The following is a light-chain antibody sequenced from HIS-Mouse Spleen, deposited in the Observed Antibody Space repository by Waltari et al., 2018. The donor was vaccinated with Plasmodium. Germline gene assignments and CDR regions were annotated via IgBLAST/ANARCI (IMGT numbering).Light chain of an antibody. Sequence: EIVMTQSPATLSVSPGERATLYCRASQRVSSNLAWYQQKPGQAPRLLLYGASTRATGIPARFSGSWSGTEFTLTISSLQSEDFAVYYCQQYNNWSFTFGPGTKVDIK. V-gene: IGKV3-15*01. CDR2: GAS. CDR3: QQYNNWSFT. J-gene: IGKJ3*01. CDR1: QRVSSN.